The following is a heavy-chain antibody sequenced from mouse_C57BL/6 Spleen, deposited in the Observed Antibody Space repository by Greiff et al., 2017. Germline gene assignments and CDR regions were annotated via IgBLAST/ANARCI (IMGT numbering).Heavy chain of an antibody. D-gene: IGHD1-1*01. CDR2: ISSGSSTI. CDR3: ARGVLLRRGIAMDY. Sequence: EVQLVESGGGLVKPGGSLKLSCAASGFTFSDYGMHWVRQAPEKGLEWVAYISSGSSTIYYADTVKGRFTISRDNAKNTLFLQMTSLRSEDTAMYYCARGVLLRRGIAMDYWGQGTSVTVSS. V-gene: IGHV5-17*01. CDR1: GFTFSDYG. J-gene: IGHJ4*01.